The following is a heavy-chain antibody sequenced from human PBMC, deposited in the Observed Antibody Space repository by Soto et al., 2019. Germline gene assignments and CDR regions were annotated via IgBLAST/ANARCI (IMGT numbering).Heavy chain of an antibody. V-gene: IGHV3-7*04. CDR1: GFTFSNYW. J-gene: IGHJ5*02. CDR2: IRPDGGDK. D-gene: IGHD6-19*01. CDR3: ARIIGFLYGSGWHDWFDP. Sequence: EMQLVESGGGLVQPGGSLRLSCAASGFTFSNYWMSWVRQAPGRGLEWVANIRPDGGDKYYVDSVKGRLTISRDNAKSSLYLDMNSLRAEHTAIYYCARIIGFLYGSGWHDWFDPWGQGTMVTVSS.